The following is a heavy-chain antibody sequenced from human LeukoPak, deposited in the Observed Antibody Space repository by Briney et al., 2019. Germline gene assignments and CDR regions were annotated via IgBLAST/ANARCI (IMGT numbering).Heavy chain of an antibody. D-gene: IGHD3-22*01. CDR3: ARHPITRYYDSSGYSAGGPDY. CDR1: GYSLTSYW. Sequence: GESLKISCKGPGYSLTSYWIGWVRQMPGKGLEWMGIIYPGDSDTRYSPSFQGQVTISADKSISTAYLQWSSLKASDTAMYYCARHPITRYYDSSGYSAGGPDYWGQGTLVTVSS. J-gene: IGHJ4*02. CDR2: IYPGDSDT. V-gene: IGHV5-51*01.